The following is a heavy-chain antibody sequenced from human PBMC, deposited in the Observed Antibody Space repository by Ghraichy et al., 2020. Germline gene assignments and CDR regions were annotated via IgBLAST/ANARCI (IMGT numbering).Heavy chain of an antibody. CDR2: ISGSGGYP. V-gene: IGHV3-23*01. CDR1: GFTFNNYA. Sequence: GGSLRLSCAASGFTFNNYAMTWVRQAPGKGLELVAVISGSGGYPYYTASVKGRFTISRDNSKNTLYLQMNSLRAEDTAVYYCAKENGDYAAGGAYYYYYGMDVWGQGTTVTVSS. J-gene: IGHJ6*02. CDR3: AKENGDYAAGGAYYYYYGMDV. D-gene: IGHD4-17*01.